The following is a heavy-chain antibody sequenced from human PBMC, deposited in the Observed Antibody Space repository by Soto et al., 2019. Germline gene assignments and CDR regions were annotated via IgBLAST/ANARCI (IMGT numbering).Heavy chain of an antibody. CDR1: GGSISSYD. V-gene: IGHV4-59*01. J-gene: IGHJ4*02. CDR2: IYFRGTT. D-gene: IGHD3-22*01. CDR3: ARMNYYDTSGYPFDY. Sequence: SETLSLTCTVSGGSISSYDWSWIRQPPGKGLEWIGYIYFRGTTNYNPSLKSRVTMSADTSKNQFSLKLNSVTAADTAVYYCARMNYYDTSGYPFDYWGQGMVVTVSS.